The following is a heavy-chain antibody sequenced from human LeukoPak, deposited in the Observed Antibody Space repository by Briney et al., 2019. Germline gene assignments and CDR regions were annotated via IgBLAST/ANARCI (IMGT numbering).Heavy chain of an antibody. Sequence: GASVKVSCKASGYTFSDYYLHWMRQAPGHGLEWMGWIKPDGGDTNYAQRLQGRVTMTRDTSISTAYMELTNLSSDDTAVYYCARGVTIYGVMIIYFDSWGQGTLVTVSS. V-gene: IGHV1-2*02. CDR2: IKPDGGDT. J-gene: IGHJ4*02. CDR3: ARGVTIYGVMIIYFDS. D-gene: IGHD3-3*01. CDR1: GYTFSDYY.